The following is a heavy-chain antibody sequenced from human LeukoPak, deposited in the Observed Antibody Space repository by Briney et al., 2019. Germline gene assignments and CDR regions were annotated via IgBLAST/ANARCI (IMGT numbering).Heavy chain of an antibody. CDR3: AKADSSRWSHLHAFDI. CDR2: ISGSGGST. D-gene: IGHD6-13*01. Sequence: GGSLRLSCAASGFTFSSYAMSWVRQAPGKGLEWVSAISGSGGSTYYADSVKGRFTISRDNSKNTLYLQMNSLRAEDTAVYYCAKADSSRWSHLHAFDIWGQGTMVTVSS. CDR1: GFTFSSYA. V-gene: IGHV3-23*01. J-gene: IGHJ3*02.